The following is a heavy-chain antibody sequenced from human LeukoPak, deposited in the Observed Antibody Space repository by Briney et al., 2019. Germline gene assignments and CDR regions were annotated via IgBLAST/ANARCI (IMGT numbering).Heavy chain of an antibody. Sequence: SETLSLTCTVSGGSISSYYWSWIRQPPGKGLEWIGYIYYSGSTNYNPSLKSRATISVDKSKNQFSLKLSSVTAADTAVYYCARGDYGDYVGGVYFDYWGQGTLVTVSS. J-gene: IGHJ4*02. V-gene: IGHV4-59*12. CDR1: GGSISSYY. CDR2: IYYSGST. D-gene: IGHD4-17*01. CDR3: ARGDYGDYVGGVYFDY.